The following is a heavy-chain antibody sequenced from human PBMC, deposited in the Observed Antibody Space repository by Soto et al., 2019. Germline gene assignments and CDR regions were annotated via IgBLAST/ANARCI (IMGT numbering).Heavy chain of an antibody. Sequence: EVQVVESGGGLVQPGGSLRLVCTASGFTYRNYEMNWVRQAPGKGLEWVSTISRTCGSIQYADSVKGRFTVSRDNAKNSLYLQMYNLRVEDTAVYYCARSEYGDPCRADPYYYYGMDIWGQGTTVTVSS. J-gene: IGHJ6*02. CDR3: ARSEYGDPCRADPYYYYGMDI. V-gene: IGHV3-48*03. CDR1: GFTYRNYE. D-gene: IGHD4-17*01. CDR2: ISRTCGSI.